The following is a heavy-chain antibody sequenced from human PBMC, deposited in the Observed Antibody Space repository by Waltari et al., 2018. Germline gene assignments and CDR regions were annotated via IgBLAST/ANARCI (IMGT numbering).Heavy chain of an antibody. CDR2: IIPIFGTA. CDR1: GGTFSSYA. D-gene: IGHD3-22*01. CDR3: ARAPWDSSARAHWFDP. J-gene: IGHJ5*02. V-gene: IGHV1-69*01. Sequence: QVQLVQSGAEVKKPGSSVKVSCKASGGTFSSYATSWARQAPGQGLEWMGGIIPIFGTANYAQKFQCRVTITADESTSTAYMELSSLRSEDTAVYYCARAPWDSSARAHWFDPWGQGTLVTVSS.